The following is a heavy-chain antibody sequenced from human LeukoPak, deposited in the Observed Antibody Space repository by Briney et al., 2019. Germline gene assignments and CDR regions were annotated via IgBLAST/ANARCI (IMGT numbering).Heavy chain of an antibody. CDR1: GYTFTSYA. J-gene: IGHJ6*02. D-gene: IGHD3-10*01. Sequence: GASVKVSCKASGYTFTSYAMHWVRQAPGQRLERMGWINAGNGNTKYSQKFQGRVTITRDTSASTAYMELSSLRSEDTAVYYCAGYYYGSGSPYYGMDVWGQGTTVTVSS. CDR2: INAGNGNT. CDR3: AGYYYGSGSPYYGMDV. V-gene: IGHV1-3*01.